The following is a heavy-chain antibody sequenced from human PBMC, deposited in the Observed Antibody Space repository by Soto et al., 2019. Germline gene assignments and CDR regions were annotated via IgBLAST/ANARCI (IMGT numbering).Heavy chain of an antibody. CDR2: MNPNSGNT. Sequence: QVQLVQSGDEVKKPGASVKGSCKASGYTFTSYDINWLRQATGQELEWMGWMNPNSGNTGYAQKFQGRVTMTRNTSISTAYMDLSSLRSEDTAVYYCARERSAAGTGWFDPWGQGTLVTVSS. D-gene: IGHD6-13*01. CDR3: ARERSAAGTGWFDP. V-gene: IGHV1-8*01. CDR1: GYTFTSYD. J-gene: IGHJ5*02.